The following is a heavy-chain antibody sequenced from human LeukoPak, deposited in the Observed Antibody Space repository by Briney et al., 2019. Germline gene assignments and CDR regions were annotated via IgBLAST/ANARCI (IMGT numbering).Heavy chain of an antibody. J-gene: IGHJ4*02. D-gene: IGHD2-2*01. CDR2: ISYDGSNK. CDR3: AKTPGAINYYFDY. Sequence: GGSLRLSCAASGFTFSSYGMQWVRQAPGKGLEGVAVISYDGSNKYYAGSVKGRFTISRDNSKNTLYLQMNSLRGEDTAVYYCAKTPGAINYYFDYWGQGTLVTVSS. CDR1: GFTFSSYG. V-gene: IGHV3-30*18.